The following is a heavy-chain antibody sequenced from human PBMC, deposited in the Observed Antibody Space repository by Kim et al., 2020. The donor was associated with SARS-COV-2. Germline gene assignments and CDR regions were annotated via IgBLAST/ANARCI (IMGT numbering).Heavy chain of an antibody. CDR3: ARDRRGEGYSDY. J-gene: IGHJ4*02. D-gene: IGHD5-18*01. CDR1: GFTFSSYA. Sequence: GGSLRLSCAASGFTFSSYAMHWVRQAPGKGLEWVAVISYDGSNKYYADSVKGRFTISRDNSKNTLYLQMNSLRAEDTAVYYCARDRRGEGYSDYWGQGTLVTVSS. CDR2: ISYDGSNK. V-gene: IGHV3-30*04.